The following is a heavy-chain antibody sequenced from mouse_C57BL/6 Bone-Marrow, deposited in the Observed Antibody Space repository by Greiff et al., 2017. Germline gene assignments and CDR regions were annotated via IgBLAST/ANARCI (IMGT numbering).Heavy chain of an antibody. Sequence: EVKLQESGGDLVKPGGSLKLSCAASGFTFSSYGMSWVRQTPDKRLEWVATISSGGSYTYYPDSVKGRFTISRDNAKNTLYLQMSSLKSEDTAMYYCARQRAGGFAYWGQGTLVTVSA. V-gene: IGHV5-6*01. J-gene: IGHJ3*01. CDR2: ISSGGSYT. CDR3: ARQRAGGFAY. D-gene: IGHD4-1*01. CDR1: GFTFSSYG.